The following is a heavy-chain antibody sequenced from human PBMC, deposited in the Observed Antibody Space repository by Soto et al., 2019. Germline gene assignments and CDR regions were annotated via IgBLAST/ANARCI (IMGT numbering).Heavy chain of an antibody. Sequence: EVQLQESVGGLVKPGGSLRLSCAASGFSFSRAWMNWVRQAPGKGLEWVGRIRTKSEGERTDYPAPVQGRFIIWSDDSKSTLYLEMTSLKIEDTAVYYCTTGSVEGYWGQGTLVTVSS. CDR3: TTGSVEGY. J-gene: IGHJ4*02. V-gene: IGHV3-15*07. CDR2: IRTKSEGERT. CDR1: GFSFSRAW. D-gene: IGHD1-26*01.